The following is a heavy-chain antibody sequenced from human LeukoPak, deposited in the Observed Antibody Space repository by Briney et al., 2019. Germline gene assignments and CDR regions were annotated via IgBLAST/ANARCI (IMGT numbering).Heavy chain of an antibody. Sequence: ASVKVSCKASGYTFTGYYMHWVRQAPGQGLEWMGRINPNSGGTNYAQKFQGRVTMTRDTSISTAYMELSRLRSDDTAVYYCARAVSSSVWSEARGYFDYWGQGTLVTVSS. CDR3: ARAVSSSVWSEARGYFDY. J-gene: IGHJ4*02. V-gene: IGHV1-2*06. CDR1: GYTFTGYY. D-gene: IGHD6-19*01. CDR2: INPNSGGT.